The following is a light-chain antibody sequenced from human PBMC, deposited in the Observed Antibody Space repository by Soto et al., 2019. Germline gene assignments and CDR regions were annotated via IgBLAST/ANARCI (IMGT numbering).Light chain of an antibody. CDR1: SSDVGGYNY. CDR3: SSYSSSSTFYV. V-gene: IGLV2-14*01. J-gene: IGLJ1*01. Sequence: QSALTQPASVSGSPGQSITISCTGTSSDVGGYNYVSWYQQHPGKAPKLMSYDVSNRPSGVSSRFSGSKSGNTASLTISGLQAADEADYFCSSYSSSSTFYVFGTGTKVTVL. CDR2: DVS.